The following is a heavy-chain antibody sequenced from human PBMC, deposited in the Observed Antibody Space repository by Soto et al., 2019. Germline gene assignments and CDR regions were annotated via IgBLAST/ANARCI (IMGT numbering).Heavy chain of an antibody. J-gene: IGHJ4*02. CDR3: ARDFTGSYLGLDY. D-gene: IGHD1-26*01. CDR1: GYTFTSYA. V-gene: IGHV1-3*01. CDR2: INAGNGNT. Sequence: ASVKVSCKASGYTFTSYAMDWVRQAPGQRLEWMGWINAGNGNTKYSQKFQGRVTITRDTSASTAYMELSSLRSEDTAVYYCARDFTGSYLGLDYWGQGTLVTSPQ.